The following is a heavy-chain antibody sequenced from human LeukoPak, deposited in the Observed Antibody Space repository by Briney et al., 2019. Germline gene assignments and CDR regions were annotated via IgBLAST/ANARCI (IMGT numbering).Heavy chain of an antibody. D-gene: IGHD4-23*01. Sequence: GGSLRLSCVASGFTLSTYWMHWVRQAPGKGLEWVANIKQDGSEKYYVDSVKGRFTISRDNAKNSLYLQMNSLRAEDTAVYYCARDMDYGGNSDFDYWGQGTLVTVSS. CDR1: GFTLSTYW. CDR2: IKQDGSEK. V-gene: IGHV3-7*03. CDR3: ARDMDYGGNSDFDY. J-gene: IGHJ4*02.